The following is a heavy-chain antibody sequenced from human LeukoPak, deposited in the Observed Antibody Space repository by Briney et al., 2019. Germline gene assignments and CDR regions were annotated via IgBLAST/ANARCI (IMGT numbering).Heavy chain of an antibody. CDR1: GGTFSSYA. D-gene: IGHD2-21*02. Sequence: SVKVSCKASGGTFSSYAISWVRQAPGQGLEWMGRIIPIFGIANYAQKFQGRVTITADKSTSTAYMELSSLRSEDTAVYYCAKDAAYCGGDCPFDYWGQGTLVTVSS. J-gene: IGHJ4*02. CDR2: IIPIFGIA. CDR3: AKDAAYCGGDCPFDY. V-gene: IGHV1-69*04.